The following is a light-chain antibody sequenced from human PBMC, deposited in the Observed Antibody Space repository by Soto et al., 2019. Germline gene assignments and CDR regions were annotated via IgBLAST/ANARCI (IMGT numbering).Light chain of an antibody. J-gene: IGLJ1*01. V-gene: IGLV1-47*02. CDR3: VAWDDSLSGLV. CDR2: SND. Sequence: QSVLTQPPSASGTPGQRVTISCSGRNANIGNNFVCWYQQLPGTAPKLLMYSNDQRPSGVPGRFSGSKSGTSACLAISGLRSEDEADYYCVAWDDSLSGLVFGTGTKLTVL. CDR1: NANIGNNF.